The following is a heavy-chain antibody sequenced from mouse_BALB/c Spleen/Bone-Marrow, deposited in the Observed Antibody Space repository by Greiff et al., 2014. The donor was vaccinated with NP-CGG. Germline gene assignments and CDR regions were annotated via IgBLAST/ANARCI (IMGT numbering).Heavy chain of an antibody. D-gene: IGHD2-10*02. J-gene: IGHJ4*01. CDR1: GFTFSDYY. CDR3: ARSGERYGAMDY. V-gene: IGHV5-4*02. CDR2: ISDGGSYT. Sequence: EVMLVESGGGLVKPGGSLKLSCAASGFTFSDYYMCWIRKTPEKRLEWVATISDGGSYTYYPDSVKGRFTISRDNAKNSLYLQMSILKSEDTAMYYCARSGERYGAMDYWGQGTSVTVSS.